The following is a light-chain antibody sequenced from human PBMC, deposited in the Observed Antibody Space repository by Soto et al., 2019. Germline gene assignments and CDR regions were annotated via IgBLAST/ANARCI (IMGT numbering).Light chain of an antibody. J-gene: IGLJ1*01. CDR3: SSYTSSSTLSTYV. CDR2: DVS. CDR1: SSDVGGYNY. Sequence: QSVLTQPASVSGSPGQSITISCTGTSSDVGGYNYVSWYQHHPGKAPKLMIYDVSNRPSGVSNRFSGSKSGNTASLIISGLQAEDEADYYCSSYTSSSTLSTYVFATGNKVTV. V-gene: IGLV2-14*03.